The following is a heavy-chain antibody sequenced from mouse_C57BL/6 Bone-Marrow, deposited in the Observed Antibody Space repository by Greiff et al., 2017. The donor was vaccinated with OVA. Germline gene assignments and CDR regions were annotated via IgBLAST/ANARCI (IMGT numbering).Heavy chain of an antibody. CDR2: IDPENGDT. J-gene: IGHJ4*01. CDR1: GFNIKDDY. V-gene: IGHV14-4*01. Sequence: EVQLQQSGAELVRPGASVKLSCTASGFNIKDDYMHWVKQRPEQGLEWIGWIDPENGDTEYDSKFPGKATITADTSSNTAYLQLSILTSDDTAVYYCTTPFYGSSRYYAMDYWGQGTSVTVSS. D-gene: IGHD1-1*01. CDR3: TTPFYGSSRYYAMDY.